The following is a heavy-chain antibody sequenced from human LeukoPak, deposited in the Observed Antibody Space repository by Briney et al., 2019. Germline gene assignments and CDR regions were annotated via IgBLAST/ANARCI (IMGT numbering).Heavy chain of an antibody. Sequence: ASVTVSCKASGYTFTSYDINWVRQATGQGLEWMGWMNPNSGNTGYAQKFQGRVTMTRNTSISTAYMELSSPRSEDTAVYYCARVPRYYDFWSGYQNYYYYYYGMDVWGQGTTVTVSS. CDR2: MNPNSGNT. D-gene: IGHD3-3*01. J-gene: IGHJ6*02. V-gene: IGHV1-8*01. CDR3: ARVPRYYDFWSGYQNYYYYYYGMDV. CDR1: GYTFTSYD.